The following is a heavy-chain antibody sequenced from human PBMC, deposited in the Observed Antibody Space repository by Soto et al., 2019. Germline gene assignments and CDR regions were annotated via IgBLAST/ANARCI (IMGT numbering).Heavy chain of an antibody. V-gene: IGHV3-9*01. CDR3: VKDSYYDILTGFSYFDY. Sequence: EVQLVESGGDLVQPGRSLRLACAASGFTFDNYAMHWVRQLPGKGLEWVSGISWSGGDKAYAASAKGRCSISRDNATKSLYLHIDSLRLEDTAVYYCVKDSYYDILTGFSYFDYWGRGTPVTVSS. CDR1: GFTFDNYA. CDR2: ISWSGGDK. J-gene: IGHJ4*02. D-gene: IGHD3-9*01.